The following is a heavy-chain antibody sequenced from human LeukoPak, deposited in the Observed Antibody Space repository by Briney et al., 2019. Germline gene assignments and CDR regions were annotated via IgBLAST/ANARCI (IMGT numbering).Heavy chain of an antibody. CDR2: ISGSGGST. CDR1: GFTFSSYA. CDR3: AKGGHGRYSYGYHYFDY. V-gene: IGHV3-23*01. D-gene: IGHD5-18*01. J-gene: IGHJ4*02. Sequence: PGGSLRLSCAASGFTFSSYAMSWVRQAPGKGLEWVSAISGSGGSTYYADSVKGRFTISRDNSKNTLYLQMNSLRAEDTAVYYCAKGGHGRYSYGYHYFDYWGQGTLVTVSS.